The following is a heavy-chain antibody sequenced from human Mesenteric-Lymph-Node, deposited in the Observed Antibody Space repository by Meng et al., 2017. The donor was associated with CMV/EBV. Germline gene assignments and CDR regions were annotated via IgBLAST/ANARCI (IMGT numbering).Heavy chain of an antibody. V-gene: IGHV3-11*04. CDR1: GFTFSDYY. D-gene: IGHD3-22*01. CDR3: ARSNDTYNYHMSGHYNYYGMDV. Sequence: GGSLRLSCAASGFTFSDYYMSWVRQAPGKGPEWIAYISSSGRTTYYADSVKGRFTISRDNAENSQHLEMNSLRVDDTAVYYCARSNDTYNYHMSGHYNYYGMDVWGQGTTVTVSS. CDR2: ISSSGRTT. J-gene: IGHJ6*02.